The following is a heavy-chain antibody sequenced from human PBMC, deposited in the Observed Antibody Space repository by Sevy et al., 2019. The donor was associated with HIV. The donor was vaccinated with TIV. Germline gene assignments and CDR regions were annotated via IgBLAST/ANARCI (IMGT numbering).Heavy chain of an antibody. CDR3: ARDTGGNRYGMDV. Sequence: GGSLRLSCAASGFTVSSNYMSWVRQAPGKGPEWVSIIYSGGSTYYAYSVKGRFTISRDNSKNTLYLQMNSLRAEDTAVYYCARDTGGNRYGMDVWGQGTRVTVSS. CDR1: GFTVSSNY. D-gene: IGHD2-15*01. V-gene: IGHV3-53*01. CDR2: IYSGGST. J-gene: IGHJ6*02.